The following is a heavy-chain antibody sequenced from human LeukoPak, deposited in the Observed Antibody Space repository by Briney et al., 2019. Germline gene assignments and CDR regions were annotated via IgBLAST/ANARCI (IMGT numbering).Heavy chain of an antibody. CDR2: IYTSGST. CDR1: GGSIISYY. J-gene: IGHJ4*02. CDR3: ARGSWSVAGTEVY. D-gene: IGHD6-19*01. Sequence: PSETLSLTCTVSGGSIISYYWSWIRQPAGKGLEWIGRIYTSGSTNYNPSLKSRVTISVDKSKNQFSLKLSSVTAADTAVYYCARGSWSVAGTEVYWGQGTLVTVSS. V-gene: IGHV4-4*07.